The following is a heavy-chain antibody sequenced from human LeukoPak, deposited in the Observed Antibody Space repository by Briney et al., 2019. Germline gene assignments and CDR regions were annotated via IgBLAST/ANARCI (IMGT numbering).Heavy chain of an antibody. Sequence: PGGSLRLSCAASGFTFSGSAMHWVRQASGKGLEWVGRIRSKANSYATAYAASVKGRFTISRDDSKNTAYLQMNNLKTEHTAVYYCTSPGMVATRDYWGQGTLVTVSS. CDR3: TSPGMVATRDY. CDR1: GFTFSGSA. J-gene: IGHJ4*02. D-gene: IGHD5-12*01. V-gene: IGHV3-73*01. CDR2: IRSKANSYAT.